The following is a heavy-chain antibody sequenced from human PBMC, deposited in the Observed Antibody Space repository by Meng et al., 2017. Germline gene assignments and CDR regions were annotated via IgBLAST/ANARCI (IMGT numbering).Heavy chain of an antibody. CDR3: ARATYYYDSSGYHYYFDY. Sequence: GSLRLSCTVSGGPISSSSYYWGWIRQPPGKGLEWIGSIYYSGSTYYNPSLKSRVTISVDTSKNQFSLKLSSVTAADTAVYYCARATYYYDSSGYHYYFDYWGQGTLVTVSS. CDR2: IYYSGST. J-gene: IGHJ4*02. CDR1: GGPISSSSYY. V-gene: IGHV4-39*07. D-gene: IGHD3-22*01.